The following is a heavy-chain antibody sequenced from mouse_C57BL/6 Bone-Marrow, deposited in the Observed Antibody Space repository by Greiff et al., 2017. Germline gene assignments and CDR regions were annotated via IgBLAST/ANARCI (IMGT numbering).Heavy chain of an antibody. CDR3: ARGDYYGSYWDFDV. Sequence: QVQLQQSGAELVRPGASVKLSCTASGFTIKDDYMHWVKQRPGRGLEWIGRIDPNSGGTKYNEKFKSKATLTVDKPSSTAYMQLSSLTAEDSAVYYCARGDYYGSYWDFDVWGTGTTVTVSS. D-gene: IGHD1-1*01. J-gene: IGHJ1*03. CDR2: IDPNSGGT. CDR1: GFTIKDDY. V-gene: IGHV1-72*01.